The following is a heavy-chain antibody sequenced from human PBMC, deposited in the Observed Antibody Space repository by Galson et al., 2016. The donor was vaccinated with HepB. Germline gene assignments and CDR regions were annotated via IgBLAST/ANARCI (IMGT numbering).Heavy chain of an antibody. CDR2: ISATSGDI. J-gene: IGHJ4*02. CDR1: GFTFSSYS. V-gene: IGHV3-21*01. Sequence: SLRLSCAASGFTFSSYSMNWLRQAPGKGLEWVSYISATSGDIYYADSMKGRFTISRDNARNSLYLQTNSLRAEDTAVYYCARDPLRYYGSGSYPQYWGLGTLVTVSS. CDR3: ARDPLRYYGSGSYPQY. D-gene: IGHD3-10*01.